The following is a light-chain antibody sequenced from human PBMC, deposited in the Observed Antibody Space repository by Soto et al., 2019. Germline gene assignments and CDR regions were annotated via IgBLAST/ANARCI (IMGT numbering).Light chain of an antibody. Sequence: DIVLTQSPGTLSLSPGESVTLSCRASQSVSSSHLAWYQQKPGQAPRLFIYGASRRATGIPDRFSGSGSGTDFTLTISRLQAEVFAVYSCQHYGNSLTFGGGTKVEIK. J-gene: IGKJ4*01. V-gene: IGKV3-20*01. CDR3: QHYGNSLT. CDR1: QSVSSSH. CDR2: GAS.